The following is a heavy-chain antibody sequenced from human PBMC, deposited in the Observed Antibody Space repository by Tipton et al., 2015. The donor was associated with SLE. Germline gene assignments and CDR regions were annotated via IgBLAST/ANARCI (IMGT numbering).Heavy chain of an antibody. D-gene: IGHD3-10*01. CDR3: AKYASGTMFEY. V-gene: IGHV4-39*02. J-gene: IGHJ4*02. CDR1: GASTSSGRYY. CDR2: IYYTGST. Sequence: TLSLTCTVSGASTSSGRYYWVWIRQSPGGGLEWIGSIYYTGSTYYSPSLKSRVTISVDTSKNLFSLNVDSVTAADTAVYYCAKYASGTMFEYWGQGTLVTVSS.